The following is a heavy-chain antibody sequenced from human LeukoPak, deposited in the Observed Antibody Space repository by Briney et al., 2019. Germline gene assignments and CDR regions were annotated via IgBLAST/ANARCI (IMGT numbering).Heavy chain of an antibody. CDR1: GFTFSSYS. CDR2: ISSSSSTI. D-gene: IGHD3-22*01. CDR3: AREGYYDSSVYRDAFDI. Sequence: GGSLRLSCAASGFTFSSYSMNWVRQAPGKGLEWVSYISSSSSTIYYADSVKGRFTISRDNAKNSLYLQMNSLRAEDTAVYYCAREGYYDSSVYRDAFDIWGQGTMVTV. V-gene: IGHV3-48*04. J-gene: IGHJ3*02.